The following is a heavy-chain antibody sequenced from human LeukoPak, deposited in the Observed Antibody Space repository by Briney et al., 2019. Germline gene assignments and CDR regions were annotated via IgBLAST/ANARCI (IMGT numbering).Heavy chain of an antibody. J-gene: IGHJ6*03. Sequence: SETLSLTRTVPGGSTRSYYWSWIRQPPEKGLGWIGYIYYSGRTIYNPSLKSRVTISVDKSKNQFSLKLSSVTAAVTAMYYCARSNYYDKSGDPYYYYMDVWGKGTTVTVSS. CDR3: ARSNYYDKSGDPYYYYMDV. D-gene: IGHD3-22*01. CDR1: GGSTRSYY. V-gene: IGHV4-59*08. CDR2: IYYSGRT.